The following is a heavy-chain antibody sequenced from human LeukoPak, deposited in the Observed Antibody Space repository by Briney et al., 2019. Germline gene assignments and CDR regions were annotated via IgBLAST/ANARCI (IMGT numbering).Heavy chain of an antibody. V-gene: IGHV3-23*01. Sequence: GGSLRLSCAASGFTFSSYAMSWVRQAPGKGREWVSAISGSGGSTYYADSVKGRFTISRDNSKNTLYLQMNSLRAEDTAVYYCAQSGASYYYYMDVWGKGTTVTVSS. CDR2: ISGSGGST. J-gene: IGHJ6*03. CDR3: AQSGASYYYYMDV. CDR1: GFTFSSYA.